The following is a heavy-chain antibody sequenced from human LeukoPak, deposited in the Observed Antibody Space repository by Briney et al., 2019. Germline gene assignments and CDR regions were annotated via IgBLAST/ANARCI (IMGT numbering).Heavy chain of an antibody. Sequence: ASVKVSCKASGYTFTSYGISWVRQAPGQGLEWMGWISAYNGNTNYAQKLQGRVTMTTDTSTSTAYMELRSLRSDDTAVYYCARDQWSGCGGGSCYAGYWGQGTLVTVSS. CDR2: ISAYNGNT. CDR3: ARDQWSGCGGGSCYAGY. D-gene: IGHD2-15*01. CDR1: GYTFTSYG. J-gene: IGHJ4*02. V-gene: IGHV1-18*01.